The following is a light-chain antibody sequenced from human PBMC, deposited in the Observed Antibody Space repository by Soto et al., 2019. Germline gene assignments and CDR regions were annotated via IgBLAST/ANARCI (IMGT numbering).Light chain of an antibody. CDR1: QSVSSS. J-gene: IGKJ3*01. CDR2: DAS. V-gene: IGKV3-11*01. Sequence: EMVLTQSPDTLSLSPGARATLSCRASQSVSSSFAWYQQKPGQAPRLLIYDASNRATGIPARFSGIGSRTDFTITINSLDPEDFAVYYWHQRSNWRPEFTFGPGTKVDIK. CDR3: HQRSNWRPEFT.